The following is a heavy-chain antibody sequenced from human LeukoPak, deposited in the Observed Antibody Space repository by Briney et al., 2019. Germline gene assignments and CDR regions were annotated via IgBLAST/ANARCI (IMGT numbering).Heavy chain of an antibody. Sequence: SETLSLTCTVSGGSISSSSYYWGWIRQPPGKGLEWIGSIYYSGSTYYNPSLKSRVTISVDTSKNQFSLKLSSVTAADTAVYYCARDPADLILGQQLELDYFDYWGQGTLVTVSS. CDR3: ARDPADLILGQQLELDYFDY. V-gene: IGHV4-39*07. J-gene: IGHJ4*02. CDR2: IYYSGST. CDR1: GGSISSSSYY. D-gene: IGHD6-13*01.